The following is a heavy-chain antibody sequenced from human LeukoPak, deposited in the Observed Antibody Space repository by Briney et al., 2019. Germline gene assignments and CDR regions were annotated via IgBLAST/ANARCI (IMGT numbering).Heavy chain of an antibody. Sequence: GGSLTLSCAASGFIVSSIYMSWVRQAPGKGLEWVSIIYSGGSTYYPDSVKARFTISRDNSKNTLYLQMNSLRPEDTAVYYCASTVTTPYYYYGMDVWGQGTTVTVSS. J-gene: IGHJ6*02. CDR2: IYSGGST. CDR1: GFIVSSIY. CDR3: ASTVTTPYYYYGMDV. V-gene: IGHV3-66*01. D-gene: IGHD4-17*01.